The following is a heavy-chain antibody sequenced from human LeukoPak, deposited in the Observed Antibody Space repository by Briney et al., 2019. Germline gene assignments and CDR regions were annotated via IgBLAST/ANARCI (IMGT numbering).Heavy chain of an antibody. CDR1: GYTFTSYY. J-gene: IGHJ5*02. D-gene: IGHD3-22*01. Sequence: ASVKVSCKASGYTFTSYYMHWVRQAPGQGLEWMGIINPSGGSTSYAQKFQGRVTMTGDMSISTAYMELSRLRSDDTAVYYCARERLSITMIVVASNWFDPWGQGTLVTVSS. CDR2: INPSGGST. CDR3: ARERLSITMIVVASNWFDP. V-gene: IGHV1-46*01.